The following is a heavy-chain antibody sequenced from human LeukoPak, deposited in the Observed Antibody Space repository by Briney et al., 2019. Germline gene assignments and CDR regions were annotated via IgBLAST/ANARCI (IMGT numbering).Heavy chain of an antibody. CDR2: ITSRSSSI. CDR1: GFTFSNYN. V-gene: IGHV3-48*02. CDR3: ARDSRFGKLLIPYFDY. J-gene: IGHJ4*02. Sequence: GGSLRLSCAASGFTFSNYNMNWVRQAPGKGLEWVSYITSRSSSIYYAGSVKGRFTISRDNAQNSLYLQMNSLRDEDTAVYYCARDSRFGKLLIPYFDYWGQGTLVTVSS. D-gene: IGHD3-10*01.